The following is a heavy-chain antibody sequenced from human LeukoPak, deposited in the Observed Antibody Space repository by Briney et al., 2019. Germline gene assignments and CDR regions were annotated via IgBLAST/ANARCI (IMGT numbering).Heavy chain of an antibody. J-gene: IGHJ4*02. D-gene: IGHD6-13*01. V-gene: IGHV4-59*01. Sequence: PSETLSLTCTVSGGSISSYYWSWIRQPPGKGLEWIGYIYYSGTTNYNPSLKSRVTISADTSKNQFSLKLSSVTAADTAVYYCARGVYIAAAQYGYWGQGTLVTVSS. CDR1: GGSISSYY. CDR2: IYYSGTT. CDR3: ARGVYIAAAQYGY.